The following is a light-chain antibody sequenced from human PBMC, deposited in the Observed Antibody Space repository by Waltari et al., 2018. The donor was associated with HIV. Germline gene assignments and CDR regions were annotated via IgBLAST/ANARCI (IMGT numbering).Light chain of an antibody. Sequence: DIQMTQSPSSLAASVGDRVTSTCRARQGIHDYLAWYQQKPGKPPQLLIYAASSLQSGVPSRFSGSGSGTDFTLTISSLQPEDFATYVCQLYNSVPITFGQGTRLEIK. CDR3: QLYNSVPIT. CDR2: AAS. J-gene: IGKJ5*01. CDR1: QGIHDY. V-gene: IGKV1-27*01.